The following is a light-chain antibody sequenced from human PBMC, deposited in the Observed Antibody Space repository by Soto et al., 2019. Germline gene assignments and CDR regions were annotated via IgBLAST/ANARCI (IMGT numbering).Light chain of an antibody. CDR2: SNN. J-gene: IGLJ2*01. Sequence: QSVLTQPPSASGTPGQRVTISCSGSNSNIGTNSVRWYQQLPGKAPKIIIYSNNQRPSGVPDRFSGSKSGTSASLAISGLQSEDEGDYYCATWDESLKGRLFGGGTKLTVL. CDR1: NSNIGTNS. V-gene: IGLV1-44*01. CDR3: ATWDESLKGRL.